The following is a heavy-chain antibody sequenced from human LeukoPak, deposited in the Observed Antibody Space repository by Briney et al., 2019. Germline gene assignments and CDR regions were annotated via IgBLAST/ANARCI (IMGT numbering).Heavy chain of an antibody. D-gene: IGHD3-22*01. V-gene: IGHV4-59*01. J-gene: IGHJ4*02. CDR3: ARDLGYYDSSGYYPTNYFDY. CDR2: IYYSGST. CDR1: GGSISSYY. Sequence: SETLSLTCTVSGGSISSYYWSRIRRSPGKGLEWIGYIYYSGSTNYNSSLRSRVTISVDTSKNQFSLKLSSVTAADTAVYYCARDLGYYDSSGYYPTNYFDYWGQGTLVTVSS.